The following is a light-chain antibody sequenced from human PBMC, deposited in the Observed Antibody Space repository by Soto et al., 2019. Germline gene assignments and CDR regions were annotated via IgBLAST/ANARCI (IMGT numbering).Light chain of an antibody. CDR3: SSYAGSNNWGV. J-gene: IGLJ2*01. Sequence: QSVLTQPSSASGSPGQSVTISCTGTSSDVGGYNYVSWYQQHPGKAPKLMIYEVSKRPSGVPDRFSGSKSGNTASLTVSGLQAEDEADYYCSSYAGSNNWGVFGGGTKLTVL. CDR1: SSDVGGYNY. CDR2: EVS. V-gene: IGLV2-8*01.